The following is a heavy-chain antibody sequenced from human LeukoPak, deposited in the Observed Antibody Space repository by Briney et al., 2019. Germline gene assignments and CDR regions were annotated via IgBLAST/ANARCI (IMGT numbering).Heavy chain of an antibody. CDR2: IIPIFGTA. Sequence: SVKLSCKASGGTFSSYAISWVRQAPGQGLERMGRIIPIFGTANYAQKLQGRVTITTDESTSTAYMELSSLRSEDTAVYYCARERPRKYCSGGSCPIDYWGQGTLVTVSS. V-gene: IGHV1-69*05. CDR3: ARERPRKYCSGGSCPIDY. CDR1: GGTFSSYA. J-gene: IGHJ4*02. D-gene: IGHD2-15*01.